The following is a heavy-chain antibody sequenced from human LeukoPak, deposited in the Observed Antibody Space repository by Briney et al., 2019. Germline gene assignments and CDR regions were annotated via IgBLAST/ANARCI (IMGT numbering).Heavy chain of an antibody. D-gene: IGHD3-10*01. Sequence: SETLSLTCTVSGDSISSSSYYWAWIRQPPGKGLEWIGSIYSSGSTYYNPSLKSRVTISVDTSKNQLALKLSSVTAADTAVYYCAKYGSGSYYWFDPWGQGILVTVSS. CDR3: AKYGSGSYYWFDP. CDR2: IYSSGST. J-gene: IGHJ5*02. V-gene: IGHV4-39*01. CDR1: GDSISSSSYY.